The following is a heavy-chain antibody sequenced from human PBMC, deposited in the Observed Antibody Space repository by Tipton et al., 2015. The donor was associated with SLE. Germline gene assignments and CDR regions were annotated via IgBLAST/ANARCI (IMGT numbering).Heavy chain of an antibody. CDR3: ARGLGIAAAGTKE. D-gene: IGHD6-13*01. V-gene: IGHV3-7*03. J-gene: IGHJ4*02. CDR1: GFTFSSYW. CDR2: IKQDGSEK. Sequence: SLRLSCAASGFTFSSYWMSWVRQAPGKGLEWVANIKQDGSEKYYVDSVKGRFTISRDNAKNSLYLQMNGLRAEDTAVYYCARGLGIAAAGTKEWGQGTLVTVSS.